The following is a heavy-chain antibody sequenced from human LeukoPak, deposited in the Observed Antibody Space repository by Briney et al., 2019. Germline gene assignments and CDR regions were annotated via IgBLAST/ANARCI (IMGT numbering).Heavy chain of an antibody. J-gene: IGHJ5*02. CDR3: ARYYYDSSGYPRFDP. D-gene: IGHD3-22*01. Sequence: GGSLRLSCAASGFTFSSYWMSWGRHAPGKGLEWVANIKQDGSEKYYVDSVKGRFTISRDNAKNSLYLQMNSLRAEDTAVYYCARYYYDSSGYPRFDPWGQGTLVTVSS. CDR2: IKQDGSEK. CDR1: GFTFSSYW. V-gene: IGHV3-7*05.